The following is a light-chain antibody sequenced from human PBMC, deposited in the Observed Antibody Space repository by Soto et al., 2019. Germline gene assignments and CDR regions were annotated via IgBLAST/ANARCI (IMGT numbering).Light chain of an antibody. CDR1: QGISNY. Sequence: DIQMTQSPSSLSASVGDRVTITCRASQGISNYLAWYQQIPGKVPKLLISAASTLQSGVPSRFSGSGSGTDFTITISSLQPEDVATYYCQKYTIVPTFGGGTKVEIK. J-gene: IGKJ4*01. V-gene: IGKV1-27*01. CDR3: QKYTIVPT. CDR2: AAS.